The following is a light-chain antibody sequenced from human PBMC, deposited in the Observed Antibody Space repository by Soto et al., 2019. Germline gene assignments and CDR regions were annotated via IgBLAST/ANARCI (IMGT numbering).Light chain of an antibody. CDR2: EGS. CDR1: SSDIGNYNL. J-gene: IGLJ3*02. CDR3: CSYSGKNTWV. V-gene: IGLV2-23*01. Sequence: QSALTQPASVSGSPGQSITISCTGTSSDIGNYNLVSWYQQYPGKAPKLMIYEGSKRPSGVSDRFSGSKSGNTASLTISGLQAEDEADYSCCSYSGKNTWVFGGGTKVTVL.